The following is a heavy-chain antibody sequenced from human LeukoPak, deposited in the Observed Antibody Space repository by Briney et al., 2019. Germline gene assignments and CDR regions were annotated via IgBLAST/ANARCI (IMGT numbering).Heavy chain of an antibody. CDR1: GGSFSGYY. CDR3: ARGRGGRYCSGGSCYSHYYYYGMDV. D-gene: IGHD2-15*01. V-gene: IGHV4-34*01. CDR2: INHSGST. Sequence: ETLSLTCAVYGGSFSGYYWSWIRQPPGKGLEWIGEINHSGSTNYNPSLKSRVTISVDTSKNQFSLKLSSVTAADTAVYYCARGRGGRYCSGGSCYSHYYYYGMDVWGQGTTVTVSS. J-gene: IGHJ6*02.